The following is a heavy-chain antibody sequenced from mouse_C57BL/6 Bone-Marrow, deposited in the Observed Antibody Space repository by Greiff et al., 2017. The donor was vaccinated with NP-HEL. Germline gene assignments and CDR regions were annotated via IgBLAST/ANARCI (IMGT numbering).Heavy chain of an antibody. CDR1: GFTFSSYG. Sequence: EVKLVESGGDLVKPGGSLKLSCAASGFTFSSYGMSWVRQTPDKRLEWVATISSGGSYTYYPDSVKGRFTISRDNAKNTLYLQMSSLKSEDTAMYYCARPLGRRAYWGQGTLVTVSA. V-gene: IGHV5-6*02. D-gene: IGHD4-1*01. CDR2: ISSGGSYT. CDR3: ARPLGRRAY. J-gene: IGHJ3*01.